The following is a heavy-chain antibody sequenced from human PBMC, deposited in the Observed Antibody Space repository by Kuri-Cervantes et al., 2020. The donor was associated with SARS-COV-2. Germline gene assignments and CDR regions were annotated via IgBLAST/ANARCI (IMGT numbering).Heavy chain of an antibody. J-gene: IGHJ3*02. D-gene: IGHD3-9*01. V-gene: IGHV3-48*01. CDR2: ISSSSSTI. CDR3: ARDPGYDILSGYYFDAFDI. CDR1: GFTFSSYA. Sequence: GGSLRLSCAASGFTFSSYAMHWVRQAPGKGLDWVSYISSSSSTIYYADSVKCRFTISRDNAKNSLYLQMNSLRAEDTAVYYCARDPGYDILSGYYFDAFDIWGHGTMVTVSS.